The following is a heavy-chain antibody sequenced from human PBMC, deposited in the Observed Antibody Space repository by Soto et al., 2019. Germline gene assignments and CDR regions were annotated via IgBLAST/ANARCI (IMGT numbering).Heavy chain of an antibody. Sequence: SQTLSLTCAISGDSVSSNSAAWNWIRQSPSRGPEWLGRTYYRSKWYNDYAVSVKSRITINPDTSKNQFSLQLNSVTPEDTAVYYCARDTLPALGYCSSTSCYPVYGMDVWGQGTTVTVSS. CDR1: GDSVSSNSAA. CDR3: ARDTLPALGYCSSTSCYPVYGMDV. CDR2: TYYRSKWYN. J-gene: IGHJ6*02. V-gene: IGHV6-1*01. D-gene: IGHD2-2*01.